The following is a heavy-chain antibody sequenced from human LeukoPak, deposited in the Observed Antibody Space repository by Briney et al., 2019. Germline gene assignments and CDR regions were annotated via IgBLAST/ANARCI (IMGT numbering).Heavy chain of an antibody. CDR2: IYPGDSDT. D-gene: IGHD6-13*01. CDR3: ARRYSSSWYDAFDI. CDR1: GYSFASYW. Sequence: KPGESLKISCKGSGYSFASYWIGWMRQMPGKGLEWMGIIYPGDSDTRYSPSFQGQVTISADKSISTAYLQWSSLKASDTATYYCARRYSSSWYDAFDIWGQGTMVTVSS. V-gene: IGHV5-51*01. J-gene: IGHJ3*02.